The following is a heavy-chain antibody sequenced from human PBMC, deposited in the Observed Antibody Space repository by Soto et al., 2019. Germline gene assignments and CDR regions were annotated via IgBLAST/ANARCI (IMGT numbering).Heavy chain of an antibody. V-gene: IGHV4-30-2*01. CDR3: AREAYCGGDCLYFDY. Sequence: QLQLQESGSGLVKPSQTLSLTCAVSGGSISSGGYSWSWIRQPPGKGLEWIGYIYHSGSTYYNPSLKSRVTIPVDRSKNQFSLKLSSVTAADTAVYYCAREAYCGGDCLYFDYWGQGTLVTVSS. CDR2: IYHSGST. D-gene: IGHD2-21*02. CDR1: GGSISSGGYS. J-gene: IGHJ4*02.